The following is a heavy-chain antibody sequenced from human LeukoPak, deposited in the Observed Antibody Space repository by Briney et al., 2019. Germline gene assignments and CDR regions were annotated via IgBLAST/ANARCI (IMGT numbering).Heavy chain of an antibody. D-gene: IGHD1-26*01. V-gene: IGHV1-18*01. CDR1: GYTFINYD. CDR3: ARTVGATGAFDI. Sequence: ASVKVSCEASGYTFINYDLTCGRQAPGQGFEWMGWISAYTGSTNYAQKLQGRVTMPTDPSTSTAYMDLRSLRSDDTAVYYCARTVGATGAFDIWGQGTMVIVSS. CDR2: ISAYTGST. J-gene: IGHJ3*02.